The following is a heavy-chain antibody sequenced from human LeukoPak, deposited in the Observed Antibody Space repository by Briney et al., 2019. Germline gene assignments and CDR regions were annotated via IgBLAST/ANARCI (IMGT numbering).Heavy chain of an antibody. CDR3: TGTMIVVDGFQH. CDR1: GFTFSGSA. V-gene: IGHV3-73*01. CDR2: IRSKANSYAT. D-gene: IGHD3-22*01. Sequence: GGSLRLSCAASGFTFSGSAMHWVRQASGKGLEWVGRIRSKANSYATAYAASVKGRFTISRDDSKNTAYLQMNSLKTEDTAVYYCTGTMIVVDGFQHWGQGTLVTVSS. J-gene: IGHJ1*01.